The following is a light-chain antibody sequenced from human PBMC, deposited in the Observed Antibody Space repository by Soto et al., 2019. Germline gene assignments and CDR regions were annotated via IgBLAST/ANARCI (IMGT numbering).Light chain of an antibody. Sequence: IVLTQAPATLSVSPWGRATLSCRASQSVSSNLSWHQQRPGQAPRLLIYGASTRATGVPARFSGGGSGTEFTLTITSLQSEDFAVYWCQQYNNWPLTCGPGTRLEIK. CDR1: QSVSSN. J-gene: IGKJ5*01. CDR3: QQYNNWPLT. V-gene: IGKV3D-15*01. CDR2: GAS.